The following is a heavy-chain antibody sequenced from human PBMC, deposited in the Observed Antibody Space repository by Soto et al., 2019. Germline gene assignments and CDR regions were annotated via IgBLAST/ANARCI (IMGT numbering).Heavy chain of an antibody. D-gene: IGHD1-1*01. CDR2: IKQDGSEK. Sequence: GASLRLSCAASGFTFSSYWMSWVRQAPGKGLEWVANIKQDGSEKYYVDSVKGRFTISRDNAKNSLYLQMNSLRAEDTAVYYCAKYSTTSASRYFDFWGQGSLVTVSS. CDR1: GFTFSSYW. J-gene: IGHJ4*02. V-gene: IGHV3-7*01. CDR3: AKYSTTSASRYFDF.